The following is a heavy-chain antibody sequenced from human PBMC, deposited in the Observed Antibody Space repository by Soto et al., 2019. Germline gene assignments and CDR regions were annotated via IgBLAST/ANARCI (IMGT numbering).Heavy chain of an antibody. D-gene: IGHD3-10*01. CDR3: ARGRFGRPFDI. Sequence: ESLSLTCAVYGGSFSGYYWSWIRQPPGKGLEWIGEINHSGSTNYNPSLKIRVTISVDTSKNQFSLKLSSVTAADTAVYYCARGRFGRPFDILGQGTMVTVS. J-gene: IGHJ3*02. CDR2: INHSGST. CDR1: GGSFSGYY. V-gene: IGHV4-34*01.